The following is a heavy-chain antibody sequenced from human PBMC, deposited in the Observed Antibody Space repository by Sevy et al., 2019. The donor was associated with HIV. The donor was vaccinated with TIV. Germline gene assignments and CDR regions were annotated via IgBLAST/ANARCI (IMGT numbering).Heavy chain of an antibody. CDR2: IFASSNT. CDR1: GFDFNTYA. V-gene: IGHV3-66*01. Sequence: RGSLRLSCVASGFDFNTYAMHWVRQAPGKGLQWVSGIFASSNTHFADSVKGRFSISRDNSKNTLSLQMNSLSAEDTAVYYCARAVEDYSDSSGWDWYFDLWGRGTLVTVSS. D-gene: IGHD3-22*01. CDR3: ARAVEDYSDSSGWDWYFDL. J-gene: IGHJ2*01.